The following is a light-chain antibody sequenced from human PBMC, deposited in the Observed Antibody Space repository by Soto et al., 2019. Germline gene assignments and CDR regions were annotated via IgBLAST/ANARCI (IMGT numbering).Light chain of an antibody. CDR1: QGIRND. V-gene: IGKV1-6*01. J-gene: IGKJ1*01. CDR3: LQDYNYPWT. CDR2: TAS. Sequence: AIQMTQSPSSLSSSVGDRVTITCRASQGIRNDLSWYEQNAGTAPKLLIYTASTLQTEVPSRFSGSRSGTDFTLTITSLQPEDFEPYYYLQDYNYPWTFGQGTKLEI.